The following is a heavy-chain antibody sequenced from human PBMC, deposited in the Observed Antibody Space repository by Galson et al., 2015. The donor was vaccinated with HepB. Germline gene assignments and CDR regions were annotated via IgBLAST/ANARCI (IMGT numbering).Heavy chain of an antibody. D-gene: IGHD5-12*01. J-gene: IGHJ5*02. CDR2: INPNSGGT. CDR1: GYTFTGYY. V-gene: IGHV1-2*06. CDR3: ARVVSGYSRITNWFDP. Sequence: SVKVSCKASGYTFTGYYMHWVRQAPGQGLEWMGRINPNSGGTNYAQKFQGRVTMTRDTSISTAYMELSRLRSDDTAVYYCARVVSGYSRITNWFDPWGQGTLVTVSS.